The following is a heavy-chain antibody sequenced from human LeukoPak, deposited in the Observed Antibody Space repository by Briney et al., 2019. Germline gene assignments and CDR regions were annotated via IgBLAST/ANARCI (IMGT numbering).Heavy chain of an antibody. V-gene: IGHV3-7*01. CDR3: SRSLDY. J-gene: IGHJ4*02. CDR2: INQDGTNQ. Sequence: PGGSLRLSCAVSGFTFSSYWMDWVRQAPGKGMEWVANINQDGTNQYYAASVKGRFSISRDNAQNSLYLQMNSLRAEDTGVYYCSRSLDYLGQGALVTVSS. CDR1: GFTFSSYW.